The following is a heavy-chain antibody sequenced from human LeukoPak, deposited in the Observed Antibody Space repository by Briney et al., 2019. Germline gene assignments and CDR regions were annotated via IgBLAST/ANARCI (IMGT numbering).Heavy chain of an antibody. J-gene: IGHJ6*02. CDR3: ARALYSSSSGLYYYYYVMDV. V-gene: IGHV1-2*02. CDR2: INPNSGGT. Sequence: ASVKVSCKASGYTFTGYYMHWVRQAPGQGLECMGWINPNSGGTNYAQKFQGRVTMTRDTSVSTAYMELSRLRSDDTAVYYCARALYSSSSGLYYYYYVMDVWGQGTTVTVSS. CDR1: GYTFTGYY. D-gene: IGHD6-6*01.